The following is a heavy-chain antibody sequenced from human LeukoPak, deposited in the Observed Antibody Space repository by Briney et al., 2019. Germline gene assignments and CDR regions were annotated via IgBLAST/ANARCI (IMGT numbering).Heavy chain of an antibody. CDR1: GFTFSSFG. D-gene: IGHD5-18*01. CDR3: ARQRGYSYGRFDY. J-gene: IGHJ4*02. V-gene: IGHV3-30*02. CDR2: IRYDGSNK. Sequence: PGMSLRLSCAASGFTFSSFGMHWVRQAPGKGLEWVAFIRYDGSNKYYADSVKGRFTISRDNSKNTLYLQMNSLRAEDTAVYYCARQRGYSYGRFDYWGQGTLVTVSS.